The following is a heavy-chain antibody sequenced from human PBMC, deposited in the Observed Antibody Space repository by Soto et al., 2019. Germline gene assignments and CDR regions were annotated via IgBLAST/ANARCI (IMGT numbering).Heavy chain of an antibody. CDR2: ISAYNGNT. D-gene: IGHD3-3*01. CDR1: GYTFTSYG. J-gene: IGHJ6*02. V-gene: IGHV1-18*04. Sequence: ASVKVSCKASGYTFTSYGISWVRQAPGQGLEWMGWISAYNGNTNYAQKLQGRVTMTTDTSTSTAYMELRSLRSDDTAVYYCARDRGTIFGVVITYYYYYYGMDVWGQGTTVTAP. CDR3: ARDRGTIFGVVITYYYYYYGMDV.